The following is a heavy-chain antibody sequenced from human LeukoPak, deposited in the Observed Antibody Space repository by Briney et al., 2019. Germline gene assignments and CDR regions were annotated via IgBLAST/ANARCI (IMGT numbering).Heavy chain of an antibody. Sequence: QPGGSLRLSCAASGFTFSSYEMNWVRQAPGKGLEGVGRTRNKANSYIPEYAASVEGRFTISRENSKNSLYLQMNSLKTEDTAIYYCAREFRGYNRLRTYYFYMDVWGKGTPVTVSS. CDR2: TRNKANSYIP. V-gene: IGHV3-72*01. CDR3: AREFRGYNRLRTYYFYMDV. CDR1: GFTFSSYE. D-gene: IGHD5-24*01. J-gene: IGHJ6*03.